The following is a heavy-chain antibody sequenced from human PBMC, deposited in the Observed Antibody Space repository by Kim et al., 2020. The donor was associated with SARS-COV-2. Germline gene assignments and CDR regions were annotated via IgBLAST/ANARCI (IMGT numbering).Heavy chain of an antibody. D-gene: IGHD6-19*01. Sequence: GGSLRLSCAASGFTFSSYGMHWVRQAPGKGLEWVAVISYDGSNKYYADSVKGRFTISRDNSKNTLYLQMNSLRAEDTAVYYCARGPGGWYEGDYFDYWGQGTLVTVSS. CDR2: ISYDGSNK. CDR3: ARGPGGWYEGDYFDY. J-gene: IGHJ4*02. CDR1: GFTFSSYG. V-gene: IGHV3-33*05.